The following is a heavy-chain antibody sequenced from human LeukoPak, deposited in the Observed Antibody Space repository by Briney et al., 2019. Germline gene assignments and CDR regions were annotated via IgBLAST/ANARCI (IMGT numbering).Heavy chain of an antibody. J-gene: IGHJ3*02. V-gene: IGHV4-59*01. CDR2: IYYSGST. Sequence: PSETLSLTCAVYGGSFSGYYWSWIRQPPGKGLEWIGYIYYSGSTNYNPSLMSRVTISVDTSKNQFSLKLSSVTAADTAVYYCAGGLIAVGAFDIWGQGTMVTVSS. D-gene: IGHD6-19*01. CDR3: AGGLIAVGAFDI. CDR1: GGSFSGYY.